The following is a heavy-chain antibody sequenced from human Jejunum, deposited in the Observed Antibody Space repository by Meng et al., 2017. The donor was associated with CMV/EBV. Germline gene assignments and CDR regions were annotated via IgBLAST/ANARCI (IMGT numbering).Heavy chain of an antibody. Sequence: QVLLKESGQGRVKPPQTLSLTCSVSGGSIGSGDYYWSWIRQPPGKGLEWIGYIHDTGSTSHNPSLKSRVDISLGTSKNQFSLTLNSVTAEDTAVYFCARGSIFVSFDSWGQGTLVTVSS. CDR2: IHDTGST. D-gene: IGHD3-3*01. V-gene: IGHV4-30-4*08. J-gene: IGHJ4*02. CDR3: ARGSIFVSFDS. CDR1: GGSIGSGDYY.